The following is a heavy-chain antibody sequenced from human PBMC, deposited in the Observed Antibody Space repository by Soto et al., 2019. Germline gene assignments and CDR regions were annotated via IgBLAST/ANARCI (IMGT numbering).Heavy chain of an antibody. V-gene: IGHV1-46*03. CDR3: ARALNYDSSGLYWFDP. CDR2: INPSGGST. Sequence: ASVKVSCKASGYTFTSYYMHWVRQAPGQGLEWMGIINPSGGSTSYAQKFQGRVTMTRDTSTSTVYMELSSLRSEDTAVYYCARALNYDSSGLYWFDPWGQGTLVTVSS. J-gene: IGHJ5*02. CDR1: GYTFTSYY. D-gene: IGHD3-22*01.